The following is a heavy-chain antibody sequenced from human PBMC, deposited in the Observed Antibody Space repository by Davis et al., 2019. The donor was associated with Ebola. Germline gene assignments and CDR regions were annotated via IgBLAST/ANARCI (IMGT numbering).Heavy chain of an antibody. Sequence: SQTLSLTCAISGDRVSSNSAAWNWIRQSPSRGLEWLGRTYYRSKWYNDYAVSVKSRITINPDTSKNQFSLQLNSVTPEDTAVYYCASASPVVPAAKGPHYGMDVWGQGTTVTVFS. CDR1: GDRVSSNSAA. CDR2: TYYRSKWYN. CDR3: ASASPVVPAAKGPHYGMDV. D-gene: IGHD2-2*01. J-gene: IGHJ6*02. V-gene: IGHV6-1*01.